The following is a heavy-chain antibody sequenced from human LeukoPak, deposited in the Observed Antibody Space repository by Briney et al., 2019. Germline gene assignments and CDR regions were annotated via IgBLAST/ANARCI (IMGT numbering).Heavy chain of an antibody. J-gene: IGHJ4*02. CDR2: ISSNGGST. CDR1: GFTFSSYS. CDR3: ARVRGIVGAQYYFDY. D-gene: IGHD1-26*01. Sequence: GGSLRLSCAASGFTFSSYSMNWVRQAPGKGLEYVSAISSNGGSTYYANSVKGRFTISRDNSKNTLYLQMGSLRAEDMAVYYCARVRGIVGAQYYFDYWGQGTLVTVSS. V-gene: IGHV3-64*01.